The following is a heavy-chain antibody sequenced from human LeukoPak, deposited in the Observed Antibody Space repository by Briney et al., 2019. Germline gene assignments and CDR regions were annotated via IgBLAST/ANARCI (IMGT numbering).Heavy chain of an antibody. Sequence: SVKVSCKASGGTFSSYAISWVRQAPGQGLEWKGRIIPIFGTANYAQKFQGRVTITTDESTSTAYMELSSLRSEDTAVYYCARDYYDSSGYQKAGDYWGQGTLVTVSS. CDR2: IIPIFGTA. J-gene: IGHJ4*02. V-gene: IGHV1-69*05. CDR1: GGTFSSYA. D-gene: IGHD3-22*01. CDR3: ARDYYDSSGYQKAGDY.